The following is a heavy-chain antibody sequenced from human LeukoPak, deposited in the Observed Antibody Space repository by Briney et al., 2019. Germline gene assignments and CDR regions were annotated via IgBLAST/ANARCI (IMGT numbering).Heavy chain of an antibody. CDR3: ARVVPAATGGYFDY. CDR1: GFDLSTYE. D-gene: IGHD2-2*01. CDR2: ISSSGSTI. J-gene: IGHJ4*02. Sequence: GGSLRLSCAASGFDLSTYEMNWVRQAPGKGLEWXXXISSSGSTIYYADSVKGRFTISRDNAKNSLYLQMNSLRAEDTAVYYCARVVPAATGGYFDYWGQGTLVTVSS. V-gene: IGHV3-48*03.